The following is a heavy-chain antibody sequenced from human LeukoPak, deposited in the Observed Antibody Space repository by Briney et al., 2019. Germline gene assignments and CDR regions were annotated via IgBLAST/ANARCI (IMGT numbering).Heavy chain of an antibody. J-gene: IGHJ4*02. V-gene: IGHV1-18*01. CDR3: ARADYGDYLYYFDY. CDR1: GYTFTSYG. CDR2: ISAYNGNT. Sequence: ASVKVSCKASGYTFTSYGISWVRQAPGQGLEWMGWISAYNGNTNYAQKLQGRVTMTTDTSTSKAYMELRSLRSDDTAVYYCARADYGDYLYYFDYWGQGILVTVSS. D-gene: IGHD4-17*01.